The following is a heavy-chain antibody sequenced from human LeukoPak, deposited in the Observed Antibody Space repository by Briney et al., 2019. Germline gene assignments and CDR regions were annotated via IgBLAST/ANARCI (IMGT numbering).Heavy chain of an antibody. V-gene: IGHV3-30*02. CDR1: GFSFSSYG. Sequence: GGSLRLSCAASGFSFSSYGMHWVRQAPGEGLQWVSFIRYDGSAKYYADSVKGRFTISRDSSKSTLYLQMNSLRLEDTAIYYCAKYYYEGTGASPLDYWGQGTLVTVSS. CDR2: IRYDGSAK. D-gene: IGHD3-22*01. J-gene: IGHJ4*02. CDR3: AKYYYEGTGASPLDY.